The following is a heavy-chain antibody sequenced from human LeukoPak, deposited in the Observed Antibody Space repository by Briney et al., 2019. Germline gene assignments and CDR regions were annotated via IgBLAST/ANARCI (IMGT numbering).Heavy chain of an antibody. CDR2: IKSKTDGGTT. Sequence: GGSPRLSCAASGITFSSYVMIWVRQAPGKGLEWVGRIKSKTDGGTTGYAAPVKGRFTISGDDSKNTLYLQMNSLKTEDTAVYYCTAGGSRGYWGQGTLVTVSS. J-gene: IGHJ4*02. CDR1: GITFSSYV. CDR3: TAGGSRGY. V-gene: IGHV3-15*01.